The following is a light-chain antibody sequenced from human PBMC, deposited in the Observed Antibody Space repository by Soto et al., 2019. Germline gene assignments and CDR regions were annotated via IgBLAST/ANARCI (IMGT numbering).Light chain of an antibody. CDR2: DAS. Sequence: EIVLTQSPATLSLSPGERATLSCRASQSVSSYLAWYQQKPGQAPRLLIYDASNRATGIPARFSGSGSGTDFTLTISSLEPEDFAVYYCQQRSNWPLLGGGTKVEIK. CDR3: QQRSNWPL. V-gene: IGKV3-11*01. CDR1: QSVSSY. J-gene: IGKJ4*01.